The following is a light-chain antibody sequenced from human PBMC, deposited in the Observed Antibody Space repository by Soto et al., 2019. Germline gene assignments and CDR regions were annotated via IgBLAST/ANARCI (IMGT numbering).Light chain of an antibody. Sequence: QSVLTQPPSVSGAPGQTVTISCTGSSSNLGAGYDVNWYQQLPGAAPKLLISDNINRPSGVPDRFSGSKSGTSASLAIAGLQADDEADYYCQSYDSSLTGSVVFGGGTQLTVL. V-gene: IGLV1-40*01. CDR1: SSNLGAGYD. J-gene: IGLJ7*01. CDR2: DNI. CDR3: QSYDSSLTGSVV.